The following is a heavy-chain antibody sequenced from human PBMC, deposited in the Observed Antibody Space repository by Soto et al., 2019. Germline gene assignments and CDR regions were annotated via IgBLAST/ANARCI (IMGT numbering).Heavy chain of an antibody. V-gene: IGHV4-59*01. CDR1: GGSISSYY. J-gene: IGHJ4*02. CDR3: ARSMITFGGVIVMFDY. CDR2: LYNTGST. D-gene: IGHD3-16*02. Sequence: SETLSLTCTVSGGSISSYYWSWIRQPPGKGLEWIGYLYNTGSTIYNPSLKSRVTISVDTSKNQFSLKLSSVTAADTAVYYCARSMITFGGVIVMFDYWGQGTLVTVSS.